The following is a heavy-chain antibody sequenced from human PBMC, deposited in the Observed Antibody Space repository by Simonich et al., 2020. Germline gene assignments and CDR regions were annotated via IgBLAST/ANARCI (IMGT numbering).Heavy chain of an antibody. CDR2: LYHGGST. D-gene: IGHD1-1*01. J-gene: IGHJ5*02. CDR1: GYSISSGYY. V-gene: IGHV4-38-2*02. CDR3: ARDPGLTGTTSWFDP. Sequence: QVQLQESGPGLVKPSETLSLTCAVSGYSISSGYYWGWIRRPPGKGLEWIGSLYHGGSTYYDPARKSRVTRSVDTSKNQFSLKLSAVTAADTAVYYCARDPGLTGTTSWFDPWGQGTLVTVSS.